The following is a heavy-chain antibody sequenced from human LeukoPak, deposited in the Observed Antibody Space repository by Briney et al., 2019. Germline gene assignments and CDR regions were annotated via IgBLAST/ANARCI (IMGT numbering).Heavy chain of an antibody. V-gene: IGHV3-33*01. CDR3: ARERNGDYTLLY. CDR2: IWYDGGSK. CDR1: GFTFSTYG. D-gene: IGHD4-17*01. Sequence: PGRSLRLSCAASGFTFSTYGMHWVRQAPGKGLEWVAVIWYDGGSKYYADSVKGRFTISRDNSKNTLYLQMNSLRAEDTAVYYCARERNGDYTLLYWGQGSLVTVSS. J-gene: IGHJ4*02.